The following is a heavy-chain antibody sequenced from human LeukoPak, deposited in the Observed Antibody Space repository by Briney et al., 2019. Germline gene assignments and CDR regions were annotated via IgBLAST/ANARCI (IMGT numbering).Heavy chain of an antibody. CDR2: IYYSGST. CDR1: GGSISSYY. CDR3: ARDHTQVGYQLLIHHAFDI. J-gene: IGHJ3*02. Sequence: SETLSLTCTVSGGSISSYYWSWIRQPPGKGLEWIGYIYYSGSTNYNPSLKSRVTISVDTSKNQFSLKLSSVTAADTAVYYCARDHTQVGYQLLIHHAFDIWGQGTMVTVSS. V-gene: IGHV4-59*01. D-gene: IGHD2-2*01.